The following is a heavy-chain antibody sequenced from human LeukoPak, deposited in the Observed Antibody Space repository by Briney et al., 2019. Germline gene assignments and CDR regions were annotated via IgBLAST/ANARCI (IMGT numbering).Heavy chain of an antibody. Sequence: SETLSLTCAVYGGSFSGYYWSWIRQPPGKGLEWIGEINHSGSTNYNPSLKSRVTISVDTSKNQFSLKLSPVTAADTAVYYCARGNCSSTSCYNGPFDIWGQGTMVTVSS. J-gene: IGHJ3*02. CDR3: ARGNCSSTSCYNGPFDI. V-gene: IGHV4-34*01. D-gene: IGHD2-2*02. CDR1: GGSFSGYY. CDR2: INHSGST.